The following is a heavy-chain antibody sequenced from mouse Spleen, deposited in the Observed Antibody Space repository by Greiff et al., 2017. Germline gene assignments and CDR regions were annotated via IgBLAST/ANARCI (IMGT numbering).Heavy chain of an antibody. V-gene: IGHV1-54*01. J-gene: IGHJ4*01. CDR2: INPGSGGT. CDR3: ARWKITTATGAMDY. Sequence: QVQLKQSGAELVRPGTSVKVSCKASGYAFTNYLIEWVKQRPGQGLEWIGVINPGSGGTNYNEKFKGKATLTADKSSSTAYMQLSSLTSEDSAVYFCARWKITTATGAMDYWGQGTSVTVSS. D-gene: IGHD1-2*01. CDR1: GYAFTNYL.